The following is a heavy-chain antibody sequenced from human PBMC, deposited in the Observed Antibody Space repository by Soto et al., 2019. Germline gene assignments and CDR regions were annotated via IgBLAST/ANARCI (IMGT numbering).Heavy chain of an antibody. V-gene: IGHV3-33*01. Sequence: QVQLVESGGGGVQPGRSLRLSCAASGFTFSSYGMHWVRQAPGKGLEWVAVIWYDGSNKYYADSVKGRFTISRDNSKNTRYLQMNSLRAEDTAVYYCARDGVGSADWGQGTLVTVSS. CDR3: ARDGVGSAD. CDR1: GFTFSSYG. J-gene: IGHJ4*02. D-gene: IGHD1-26*01. CDR2: IWYDGSNK.